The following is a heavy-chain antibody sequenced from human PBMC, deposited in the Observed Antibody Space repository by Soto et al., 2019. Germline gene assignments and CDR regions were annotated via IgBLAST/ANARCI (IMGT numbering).Heavy chain of an antibody. V-gene: IGHV4-34*01. Sequence: PSETLSLTCAVYGGSFSVYYWTWIRQPPGKGLEWIGEINHTGSTNCNPSLKSRVTISVDTSKNQFSLKLSSVTAADTAVYYCARVTGRYYYGMDVWGQGTTVTVSS. CDR3: ARVTGRYYYGMDV. CDR2: INHTGST. J-gene: IGHJ6*02. CDR1: GGSFSVYY.